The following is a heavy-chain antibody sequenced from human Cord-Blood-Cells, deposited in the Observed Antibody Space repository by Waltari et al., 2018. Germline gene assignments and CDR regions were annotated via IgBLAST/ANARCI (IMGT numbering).Heavy chain of an antibody. D-gene: IGHD5-12*01. Sequence: QVQLQQWGAGLLKPSETLSLTCAVYGGSFSVYYWSWFRHPPGKGLEWIGEINHSGSTNYNPSLKSRVTISVDTSKNQFSLKLSSVTAADTAVYYCARSSGYSGYDYAFDIWGQGTMVTVSS. J-gene: IGHJ3*02. CDR3: ARSSGYSGYDYAFDI. V-gene: IGHV4-34*01. CDR1: GGSFSVYY. CDR2: INHSGST.